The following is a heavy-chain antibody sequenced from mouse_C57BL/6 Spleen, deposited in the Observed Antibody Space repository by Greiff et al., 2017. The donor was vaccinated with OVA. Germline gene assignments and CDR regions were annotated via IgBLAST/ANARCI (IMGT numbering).Heavy chain of an antibody. J-gene: IGHJ1*03. CDR2: ILPSIGRT. Sequence: VQLQQSGSELRSPGSSVKLSCKDFDSEVFPIAYMSWVRQKPGHGFEWIGGILPSIGRTIYGEKFEDKATLDADTLSDTAYLELNSLTSEDSAIDYCARGDSNYWYFDVWGTGTTVTVSS. CDR3: ARGDSNYWYFDV. CDR1: DSEVFPIAY. D-gene: IGHD2-5*01. V-gene: IGHV15-2*01.